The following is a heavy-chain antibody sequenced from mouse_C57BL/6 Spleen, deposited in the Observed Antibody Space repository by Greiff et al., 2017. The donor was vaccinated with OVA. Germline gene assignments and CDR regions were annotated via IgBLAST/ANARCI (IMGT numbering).Heavy chain of an antibody. V-gene: IGHV2-2*01. CDR1: GFSLTSYG. CDR2: IWSGGST. D-gene: IGHD1-1*01. J-gene: IGHJ4*01. CDR3: ARNSPYYGSYAMDY. Sequence: VMLVESGPGLVQPSQSLSITCTVSGFSLTSYGVHWVRQSPGKGLEWLGVIWSGGSTDYNAAFISRLSISKDNSKSQVFFKMNSLQADDTAIYYCARNSPYYGSYAMDYWGQGTSVTVSS.